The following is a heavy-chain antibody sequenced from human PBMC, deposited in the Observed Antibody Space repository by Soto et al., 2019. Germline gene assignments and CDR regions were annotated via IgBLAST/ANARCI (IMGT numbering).Heavy chain of an antibody. D-gene: IGHD6-13*01. Sequence: SETLSLTCAVSGASISTNNWWSWVRQPPGKGLEWIGEVYHSGSTNCNPSLKSRVTISIDKSKNQFSLRLTSMTAADTAVYYCAVPGAGDFDYWSQGTLGTVSS. CDR3: AVPGAGDFDY. CDR1: GASISTNNW. CDR2: VYHSGST. J-gene: IGHJ4*02. V-gene: IGHV4-4*02.